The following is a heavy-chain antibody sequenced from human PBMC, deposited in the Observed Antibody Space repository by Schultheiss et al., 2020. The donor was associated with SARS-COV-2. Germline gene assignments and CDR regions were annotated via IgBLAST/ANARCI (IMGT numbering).Heavy chain of an antibody. CDR2: IYYSGST. CDR3: ARLVAYSSSSVGWFDP. J-gene: IGHJ5*02. D-gene: IGHD6-6*01. Sequence: SETLSLTCTVPGGSISSYYWSWIRQPPGKGLEWIGYIYYSGSTNYNPSLKSRVTISVDTSKNQFSLKLSSVTAADTAVYYCARLVAYSSSSVGWFDPWGQGTLVTVSS. CDR1: GGSISSYY. V-gene: IGHV4-59*08.